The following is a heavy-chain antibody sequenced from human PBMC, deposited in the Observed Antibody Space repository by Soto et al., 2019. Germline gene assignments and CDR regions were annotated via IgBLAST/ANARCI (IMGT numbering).Heavy chain of an antibody. V-gene: IGHV4-39*01. Sequence: PSETLSLPCTVSGGSISSSSYYWGWIRQPPGKGLEWIGSIYYSGSTYYNPSLKSRVTISVDTSKNQFSLKLSSVTAADTAVYYCARRITIFGVVPNNWFDPWGQGTLVTVSS. J-gene: IGHJ5*02. CDR2: IYYSGST. CDR3: ARRITIFGVVPNNWFDP. CDR1: GGSISSSSYY. D-gene: IGHD3-3*01.